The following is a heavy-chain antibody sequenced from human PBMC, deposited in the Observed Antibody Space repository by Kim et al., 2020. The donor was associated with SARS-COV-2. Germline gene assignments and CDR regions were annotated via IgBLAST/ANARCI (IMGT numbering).Heavy chain of an antibody. CDR3: AKVMAVPTPPYYFDY. V-gene: IGHV3-23*01. J-gene: IGHJ4*02. D-gene: IGHD4-4*01. CDR1: GFTFSTYA. Sequence: GGSLRLSCAASGFTFSTYAMSWVRQAPGKGLEWVSVITGTGGGASYADSVKGRFTISRDNSKNTLYLQMNSLRAEDTAVYYCAKVMAVPTPPYYFDYWGQGSLVTVSS. CDR2: ITGTGGGA.